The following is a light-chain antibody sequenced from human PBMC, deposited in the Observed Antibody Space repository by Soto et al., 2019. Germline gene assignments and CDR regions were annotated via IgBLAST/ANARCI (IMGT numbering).Light chain of an antibody. CDR3: QQFNRHPRT. V-gene: IGKV1-9*01. Sequence: IQLTQSPIFLYASVGDRVPISCRASQAIFNYLSLYQQKPGKAPNPLIFGASTLQIGFPSRFSCSGSGTEFTRTISSLQPEDFATYYCQQFNRHPRTFGQAAKLGIK. J-gene: IGKJ2*01. CDR2: GAS. CDR1: QAIFNY.